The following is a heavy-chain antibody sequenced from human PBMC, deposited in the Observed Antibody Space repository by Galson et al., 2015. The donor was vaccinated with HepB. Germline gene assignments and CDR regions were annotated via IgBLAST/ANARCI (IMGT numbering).Heavy chain of an antibody. V-gene: IGHV1-46*01. Sequence: SVKVSCKASGYTFTNYFMHWVRQAPGQGLEGPEWMGIINTSGGSTTYAQKFQGRVTMTRDTSATTVYMELSSLRSEDTAVYYCAREPIAVAHSPSLDYRGQGTLVTVSS. CDR2: INTSGGST. CDR3: AREPIAVAHSPSLDY. J-gene: IGHJ4*02. D-gene: IGHD6-19*01. CDR1: GYTFTNYF.